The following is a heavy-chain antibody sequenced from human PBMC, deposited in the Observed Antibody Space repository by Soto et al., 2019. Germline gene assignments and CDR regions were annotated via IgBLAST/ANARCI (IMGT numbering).Heavy chain of an antibody. V-gene: IGHV1-69*13. CDR1: GGTFSSYA. CDR3: ATMYNWNYLSWFDP. Sequence: ASVKVSCKASGGTFSSYAISWVRQAPGQGLKWMGGIIPIFGTANYAQKFQGRVTITADESTSTAYMELSSLRSEDTAVYYCATMYNWNYLSWFDPWGQGTLVTVSS. D-gene: IGHD1-7*01. CDR2: IIPIFGTA. J-gene: IGHJ5*02.